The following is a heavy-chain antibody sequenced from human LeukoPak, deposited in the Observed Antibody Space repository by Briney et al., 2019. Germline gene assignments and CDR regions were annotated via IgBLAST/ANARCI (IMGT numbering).Heavy chain of an antibody. CDR2: IYYSGST. D-gene: IGHD2-15*01. CDR1: GGSISSSNW. J-gene: IGHJ5*02. Sequence: PSETLSLTCAVSGGSISSSNWWSWVRQPPGKGLEWIGEIYYSGSTYYNPSLKSRVTISVDTSKNQFSLKLSSVTAADTAVYYCARGLVVVAALLGADWFDPWGQGTLVTVSS. CDR3: ARGLVVVAALLGADWFDP. V-gene: IGHV4-4*02.